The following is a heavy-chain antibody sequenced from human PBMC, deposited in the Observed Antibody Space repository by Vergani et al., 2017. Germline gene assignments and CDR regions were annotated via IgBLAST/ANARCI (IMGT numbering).Heavy chain of an antibody. V-gene: IGHV4-34*01. CDR1: GGSFSGYY. Sequence: QVQLQESGPGLVKPSGTLSLTCAVYGGSFSGYYWSWIRQPPGKGLEWIGEINHSGSTNYNPSLKSRVTISVDTSKNQFSLKLSSVTAADTAVYYCAYDFWSGYPYYGMDVWGQGTTVTVSS. D-gene: IGHD3-3*01. CDR2: INHSGST. CDR3: AYDFWSGYPYYGMDV. J-gene: IGHJ6*02.